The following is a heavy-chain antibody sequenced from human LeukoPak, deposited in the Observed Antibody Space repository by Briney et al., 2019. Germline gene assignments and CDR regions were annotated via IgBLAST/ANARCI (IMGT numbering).Heavy chain of an antibody. Sequence: GGSLRLSYAASGFTFSSFAMSWVRQAPGKGLEWVSGISNSGGSTYYADSVKGRFTISRDNSKNRLYLQMNSLRADDTAVYYCAKAISPRLDYYYGMDVWGQGTTVTVSS. V-gene: IGHV3-23*01. D-gene: IGHD3-3*01. CDR3: AKAISPRLDYYYGMDV. J-gene: IGHJ6*02. CDR1: GFTFSSFA. CDR2: ISNSGGST.